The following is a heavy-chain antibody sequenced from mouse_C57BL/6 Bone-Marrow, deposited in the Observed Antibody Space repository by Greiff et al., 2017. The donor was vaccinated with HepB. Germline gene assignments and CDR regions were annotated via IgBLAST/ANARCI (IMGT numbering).Heavy chain of an antibody. Sequence: EVKLMESGGDLVKPGGSLKLSCAASGFTFSSYGMSWVRQTPDKRLEWVATISSGGSYTYYPDSVKGRFTISRDNAKNTLYLQMSSLKSEDTAMYYCERQLWLRRRFDYWGQGTTLTVSS. J-gene: IGHJ2*01. V-gene: IGHV5-6*01. CDR1: GFTFSSYG. CDR2: ISSGGSYT. CDR3: ERQLWLRRRFDY. D-gene: IGHD2-2*01.